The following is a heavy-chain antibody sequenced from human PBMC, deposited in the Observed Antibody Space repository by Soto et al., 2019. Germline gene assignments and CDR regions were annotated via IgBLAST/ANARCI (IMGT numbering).Heavy chain of an antibody. D-gene: IGHD1-26*01. Sequence: PSETLSLTCTVSGGSISSSGYYWVWIRQPPGKGLEWIGRIYYRGSTYYNPSHKCRVTISVDSSKNQFSLKLSSVTAAHTAAYYCATSYAYYYYYGMDVWGQGTTVTVSS. CDR1: GGSISSSGYY. J-gene: IGHJ6*02. CDR3: ATSYAYYYYYGMDV. CDR2: IYYRGST. V-gene: IGHV4-39*01.